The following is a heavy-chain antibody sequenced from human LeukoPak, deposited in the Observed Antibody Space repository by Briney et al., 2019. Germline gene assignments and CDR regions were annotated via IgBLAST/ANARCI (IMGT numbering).Heavy chain of an antibody. CDR3: AKESGCSSTSCYRYFDY. Sequence: GGSLRLCCAASGFTFSSYGMHWGRQAPGKGLEWVAVISYDGSNKYYADSVKGRFTISRDNSKNTLYLQMNSLRAEYTAVYYCAKESGCSSTSCYRYFDYWGQGTLVTVSS. J-gene: IGHJ4*02. CDR1: GFTFSSYG. D-gene: IGHD2-2*01. V-gene: IGHV3-30*18. CDR2: ISYDGSNK.